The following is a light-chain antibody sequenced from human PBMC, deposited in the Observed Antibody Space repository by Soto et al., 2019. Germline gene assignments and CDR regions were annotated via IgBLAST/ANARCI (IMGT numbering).Light chain of an antibody. J-gene: IGKJ1*01. CDR3: QQYGSSRLT. V-gene: IGKV3-20*01. Sequence: EIVLTQSPGTLSLSPGARAPLSCRASQSVSNDFLAWYQQKPGQAPRLLIYGASTRATDVPDRFSGSGSGADFTLSISRLEPEDFAVYYCQQYGSSRLTFGQGTKVDIK. CDR1: QSVSNDF. CDR2: GAS.